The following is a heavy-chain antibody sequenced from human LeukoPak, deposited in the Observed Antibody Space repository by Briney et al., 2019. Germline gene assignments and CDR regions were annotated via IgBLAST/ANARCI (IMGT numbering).Heavy chain of an antibody. D-gene: IGHD2-21*02. CDR3: ARLEAYCGGDCYSGVDAFDL. CDR1: GFTVSSNY. Sequence: GGSLRLSCAASGFTVSSNYMSWVRQAPGRGLECVSVIYSGGSAGSTYYAESVKGRFTISRDNSKNTLYLQMNSLRAEDTALYYCARLEAYCGGDCYSGVDAFDLWGQGTMVTVSS. J-gene: IGHJ3*01. CDR2: IYSGGSAGST. V-gene: IGHV3-53*01.